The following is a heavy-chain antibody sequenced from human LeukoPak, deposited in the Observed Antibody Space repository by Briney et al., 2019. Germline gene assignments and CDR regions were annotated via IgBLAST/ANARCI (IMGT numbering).Heavy chain of an antibody. CDR2: IWYDGSNK. J-gene: IGHJ4*02. CDR1: GFTFSSYG. Sequence: GRSLRLSCAASGFTFSSYGMHWVRQAPGKGLEWVAVIWYDGSNKYYADSVKGRFTISRDNSKNTLYLQMNSLRAEDTAVYYCARDRGYGGYYLDYWGQGTLVTVSS. V-gene: IGHV3-33*01. D-gene: IGHD4-17*01. CDR3: ARDRGYGGYYLDY.